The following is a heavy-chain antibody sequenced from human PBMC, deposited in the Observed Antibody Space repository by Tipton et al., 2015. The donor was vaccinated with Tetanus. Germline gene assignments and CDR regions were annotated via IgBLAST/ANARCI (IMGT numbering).Heavy chain of an antibody. CDR3: ARDSWKMVRGVTTYYNWFDP. V-gene: IGHV1-69*13. D-gene: IGHD3-10*01. Sequence: QLVQSGPEVKKPGASVKVSCKASGYTFNTFGISWVRQAPGQGLEWMGGIIPIFGTANYAQKFQGRVTITADESTSTAYMELSSLRSEDTAVYYCARDSWKMVRGVTTYYNWFDPWGQGTPVTVSS. CDR2: IIPIFGTA. CDR1: GYTFNTFG. J-gene: IGHJ5*02.